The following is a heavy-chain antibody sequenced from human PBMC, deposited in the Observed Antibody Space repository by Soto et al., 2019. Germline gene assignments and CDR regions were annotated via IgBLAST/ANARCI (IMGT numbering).Heavy chain of an antibody. CDR2: IISSAGYI. J-gene: IGHJ4*02. V-gene: IGHV3-21*01. D-gene: IGHD3-22*01. CDR1: GCNFRRYS. CDR3: VRDGLDYYDTERLYFDN. Sequence: EVQLVESGGGPVRPGWSLKLSCAASGCNFRRYSLSWVRQAPGKGLEWVAAIISSAGYIDYADSVKGRFTISRDNAKNSLYLQMKSLRAEDTVTYCCVRDGLDYYDTERLYFDNGAQGPLVTVS.